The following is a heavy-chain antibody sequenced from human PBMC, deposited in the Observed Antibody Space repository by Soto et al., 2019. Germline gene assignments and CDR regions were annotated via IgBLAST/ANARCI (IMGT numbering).Heavy chain of an antibody. D-gene: IGHD6-19*01. CDR3: ATQHPLDSSGWYN. J-gene: IGHJ4*02. CDR1: GYSFTNFW. CDR2: IYPGDSET. V-gene: IGHV5-51*01. Sequence: XESVEVSWKSSGYSFTNFWLGCVRQMPGKGLEWLGIIYPGDSETRYSPSFQGQVTISADRSISTDYLQWSSLKASHTAIYSCATQHPLDSSGWYNWGQGTLVTVYS.